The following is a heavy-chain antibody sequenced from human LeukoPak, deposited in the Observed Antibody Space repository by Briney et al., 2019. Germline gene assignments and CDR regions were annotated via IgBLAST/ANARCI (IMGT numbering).Heavy chain of an antibody. J-gene: IGHJ4*02. D-gene: IGHD3-22*01. V-gene: IGHV3-15*01. CDR2: IKTRADGGTI. CDR3: TTGKYYYSDSGYYCDY. Sequence: GGSLRLSCGGSGFTFINAWMSWVRQAPGKGLEWVGRIKTRADGGTIDYAAPVKGSFTISRDDSKNMLFLQMNSLKIEDTAVYYCTTGKYYYSDSGYYCDYWGQGTLVTVSS. CDR1: GFTFINAW.